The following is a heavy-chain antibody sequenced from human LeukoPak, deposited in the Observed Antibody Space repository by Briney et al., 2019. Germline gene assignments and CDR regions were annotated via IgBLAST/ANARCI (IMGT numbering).Heavy chain of an antibody. V-gene: IGHV3-53*05. CDR2: TSSGGYT. Sequence: PGGSLRLSCAASGFTVSSNYMSWIRQAPGKGLEWVSLTSSGGYTYYADSVKGRFTISRDNSKNTLYLQMNSLRADDTAVYYCAKELSGFLASFEYWGQGTLVTVFS. CDR1: GFTVSSNY. CDR3: AKELSGFLASFEY. J-gene: IGHJ4*02. D-gene: IGHD3-22*01.